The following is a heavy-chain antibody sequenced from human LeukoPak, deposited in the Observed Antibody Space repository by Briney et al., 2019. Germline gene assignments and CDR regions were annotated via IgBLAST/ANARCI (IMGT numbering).Heavy chain of an antibody. J-gene: IGHJ6*03. V-gene: IGHV1-2*02. CDR1: GYTFTGYY. CDR3: ARDPVFGVVTYYYYYMDV. D-gene: IGHD3-3*01. Sequence: VASVKVSCKASGYTFTGYYMHWVRQAPGQGLEWMGWINPNSGGTNYAQKFQGRVTMTRDTSISTAYMELSRLRSDDTAVYYCARDPVFGVVTYYYYYMDVWGKGTTVTVSS. CDR2: INPNSGGT.